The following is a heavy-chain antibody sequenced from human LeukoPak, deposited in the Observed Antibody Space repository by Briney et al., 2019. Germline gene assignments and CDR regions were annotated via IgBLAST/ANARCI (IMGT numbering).Heavy chain of an antibody. CDR1: GFTFSIYS. CDR3: ARDGDIVVVPPHDWFDP. Sequence: GGSLRLSCAASGFTFSIYSMNWVRQAPGKGLEWVSYISSSSSTIYYADSVKGRFTISRDNAKNSLYLQMNSLRDEDTAVYYCARDGDIVVVPPHDWFDPWGQGTLVTVSS. V-gene: IGHV3-48*02. D-gene: IGHD2-2*01. J-gene: IGHJ5*02. CDR2: ISSSSSTI.